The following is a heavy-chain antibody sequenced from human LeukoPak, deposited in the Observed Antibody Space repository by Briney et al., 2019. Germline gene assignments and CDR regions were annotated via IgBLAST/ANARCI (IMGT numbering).Heavy chain of an antibody. D-gene: IGHD6-19*01. V-gene: IGHV3-23*01. CDR2: LRGSGITT. Sequence: GGSLRLSCAASGFTFSNSAMSWVRQAPGKGLEWVSTLRGSGITTYYADSVKGRFTISRDNSKNTLYLQTNSLRAEDTAVYYCAKGIYSSGWSYFDYWGHGTLVTVSS. CDR1: GFTFSNSA. CDR3: AKGIYSSGWSYFDY. J-gene: IGHJ4*01.